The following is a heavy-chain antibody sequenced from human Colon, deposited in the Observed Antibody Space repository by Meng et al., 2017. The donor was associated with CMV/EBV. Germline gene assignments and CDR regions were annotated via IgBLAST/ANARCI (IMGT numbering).Heavy chain of an antibody. V-gene: IGHV3-53*01. D-gene: IGHD5-18*01. J-gene: IGHJ6*02. CDR2: IYSGGST. CDR1: GFTVSSNY. Sequence: GESLKISCAASGFTVSSNYMSLVRQAPGKGLGWVSVIYSGGSTYYADSVKGRFTISRDNSKNTLYLQMNSLRAEDTAVYYCARDRGYSYGNYYGMDVWGQGTMVTVSS. CDR3: ARDRGYSYGNYYGMDV.